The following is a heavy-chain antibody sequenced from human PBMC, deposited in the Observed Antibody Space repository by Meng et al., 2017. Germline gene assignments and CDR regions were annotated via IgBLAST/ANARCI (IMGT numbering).Heavy chain of an antibody. V-gene: IGHV1-69*06. CDR1: GGTFRRYA. Sequence: ERGHLGCEADRLVSWSKVPRNASGGTFRRYAISVVRQAPGQGLEWMGGIIPIFGTANYAQKFQGRVTITADKSTSTAYMELSSLRSEDTAVYYCARDKRPSSSWYGNWFDPWGQGTLVTVSS. CDR2: IIPIFGTA. CDR3: ARDKRPSSSWYGNWFDP. D-gene: IGHD6-13*01. J-gene: IGHJ5*02.